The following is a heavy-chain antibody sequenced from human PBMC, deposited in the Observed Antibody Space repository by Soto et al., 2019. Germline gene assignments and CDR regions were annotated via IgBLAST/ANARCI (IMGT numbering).Heavy chain of an antibody. Sequence: WGSLSRSCAASGFTFNDYYMSWIRQAPGKGLESFSYISSSGSTIYYADAVKGPFTISRDNAKTSLYLKMNSLRAEATAVYYCAPHSPPGYCTNGVCYVGDFDYWGQGTLVTVSS. J-gene: IGHJ4*02. D-gene: IGHD2-8*01. CDR1: GFTFNDYY. CDR2: ISSSGSTI. V-gene: IGHV3-11*01. CDR3: APHSPPGYCTNGVCYVGDFDY.